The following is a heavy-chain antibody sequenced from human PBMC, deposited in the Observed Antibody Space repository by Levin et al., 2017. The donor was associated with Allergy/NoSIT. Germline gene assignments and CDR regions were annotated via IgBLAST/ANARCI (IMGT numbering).Heavy chain of an antibody. CDR1: GFTFNTYN. CDR2: ISFDGNEK. D-gene: IGHD1-7*01. Sequence: GGSLRLSCAASGFTFNTYNMHWVRQAPGKGLEWVATISFDGNEKYYADSVKGRFTISRDNSQNTLSLQITSLGTEDTAVYYCARSRYNWNYVYFDYWGQGTLVTVSS. V-gene: IGHV3-30*04. CDR3: ARSRYNWNYVYFDY. J-gene: IGHJ4*02.